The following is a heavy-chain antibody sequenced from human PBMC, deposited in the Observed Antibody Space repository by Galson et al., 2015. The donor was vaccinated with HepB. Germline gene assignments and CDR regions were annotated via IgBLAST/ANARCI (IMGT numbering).Heavy chain of an antibody. D-gene: IGHD5-12*01. CDR3: ARQGGVYSGYDPAWFDP. CDR1: GGSISSSSYY. J-gene: IGHJ5*02. Sequence: SETLSLTCTVSGGSISSSSYYWGWIRQPPGKGLEWIGSIYYSGSTYYNPSLKSRVTISVDTSKNQFSLKLSSVTAADTAVYYCARQGGVYSGYDPAWFDPWGQGTLVTVSS. V-gene: IGHV4-39*01. CDR2: IYYSGST.